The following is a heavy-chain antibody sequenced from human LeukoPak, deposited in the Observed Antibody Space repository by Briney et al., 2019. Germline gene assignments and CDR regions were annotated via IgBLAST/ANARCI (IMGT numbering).Heavy chain of an antibody. CDR3: AKDYDSSGYYYVPPGFDY. CDR2: ISYDGSNE. J-gene: IGHJ4*02. D-gene: IGHD3-22*01. CDR1: EFTFDSYA. V-gene: IGHV3-30-3*01. Sequence: SGGSLRLSCAASEFTFDSYAMHWVRQAPGKGLEWVAVISYDGSNEYYTDSVRGRFSISRDNSKNTLYLQMNSLRAEDTAVYYCAKDYDSSGYYYVPPGFDYWGQGTLVTVSS.